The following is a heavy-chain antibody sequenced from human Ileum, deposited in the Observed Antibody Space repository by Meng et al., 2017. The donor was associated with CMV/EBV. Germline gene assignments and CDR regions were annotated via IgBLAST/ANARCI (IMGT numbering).Heavy chain of an antibody. CDR2: IYYSGST. D-gene: IGHD6-19*01. CDR1: GDSLSTGDYY. J-gene: IGHJ4*02. Sequence: VQRQESGPGLGKPSQPLSLTCTVSGDSLSTGDYYWSWIRQPPGKGPEWIGYIYYSGSTLYNPSLKSPVTISLDKSKNQFSLRLRSVTAADTAVYFCAREGGGWYFDSWGQGTLVTVSS. V-gene: IGHV4-30-4*01. CDR3: AREGGGWYFDS.